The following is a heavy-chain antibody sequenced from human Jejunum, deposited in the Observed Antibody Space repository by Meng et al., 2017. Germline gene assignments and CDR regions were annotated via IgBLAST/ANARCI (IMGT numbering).Heavy chain of an antibody. CDR1: GDSISNYF. J-gene: IGHJ4*02. CDR3: ARLRGLGEISPYSDY. V-gene: IGHV4-59*01. CDR2: INHSGRT. D-gene: IGHD3-16*01. Sequence: QVQLQESGPGLVKPSSTLSLICTVSGDSISNYFWSWIRQPPGKGLEWIGYINHSGRTNYNPSLKSRVTMSIDTSRNQFSLKLNSVTAADTAVYYCARLRGLGEISPYSDYWGQGTLVTVSS.